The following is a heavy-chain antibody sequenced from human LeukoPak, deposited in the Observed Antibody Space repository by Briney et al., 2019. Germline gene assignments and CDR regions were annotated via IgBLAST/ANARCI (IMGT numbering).Heavy chain of an antibody. Sequence: ASVKVSCKASGGTFSSYAISWVRQAPGQGLEWMGRIIPILGIANYAQKFQGRVTITADKSTSTAYMELSSLRSEDTAVYYCARDYGGESGWFDPWGQGTLVTVSS. CDR3: ARDYGGESGWFDP. CDR1: GGTFSSYA. CDR2: IIPILGIA. D-gene: IGHD4-23*01. V-gene: IGHV1-69*04. J-gene: IGHJ5*02.